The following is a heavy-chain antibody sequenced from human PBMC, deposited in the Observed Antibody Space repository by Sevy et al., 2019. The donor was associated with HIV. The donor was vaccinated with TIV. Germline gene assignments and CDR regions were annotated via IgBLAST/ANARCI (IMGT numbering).Heavy chain of an antibody. Sequence: GGSLRLSCTASGFTFGDYAMSWFRQAPGKGLEWVGFIRSKAYGGTTEYAASVKGRFTISRDDSKSIAYLQMNSLKTEDTAVYYCTRRVKARIAAAGTPTSFDYWGQGTLVTVSS. D-gene: IGHD6-13*01. CDR1: GFTFGDYA. V-gene: IGHV3-49*03. CDR2: IRSKAYGGTT. CDR3: TRRVKARIAAAGTPTSFDY. J-gene: IGHJ4*02.